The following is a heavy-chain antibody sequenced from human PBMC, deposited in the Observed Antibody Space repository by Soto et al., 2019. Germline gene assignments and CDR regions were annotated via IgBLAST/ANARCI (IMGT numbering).Heavy chain of an antibody. J-gene: IGHJ4*02. CDR1: GYAFTRYY. V-gene: IGHV1-46*01. CDR3: ERDKRFDWLLTCFDY. CDR2: INPSGGST. Sequence: SVKVSCKACGYAFTRYYMHLVRQAPGQGLEWMGIINPSGGSTSYAQKFQGRVTMTRDTSTSTVYMELSRLRSEDTAVYYCERDKRFDWLLTCFDYWGQGTLVTVSS. D-gene: IGHD3-9*01.